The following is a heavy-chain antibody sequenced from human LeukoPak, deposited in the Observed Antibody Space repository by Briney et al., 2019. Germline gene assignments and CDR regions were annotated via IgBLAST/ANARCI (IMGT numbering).Heavy chain of an antibody. D-gene: IGHD5-24*01. Sequence: GGSLRLSCSASGFTFSSYAMHWVRQAPGKGLEWVAFLWYDGSNTYYADSVKGRSTISRDNAKSMLYLEMNSLRAEDTAVYYCARGDTMGIVLRDGYMVPSYYFDYWGQGTLVTVSS. J-gene: IGHJ4*02. CDR1: GFTFSSYA. V-gene: IGHV3-33*01. CDR3: ARGDTMGIVLRDGYMVPSYYFDY. CDR2: LWYDGSNT.